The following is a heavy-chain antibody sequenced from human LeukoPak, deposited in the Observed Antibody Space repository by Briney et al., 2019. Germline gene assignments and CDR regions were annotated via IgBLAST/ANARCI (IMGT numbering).Heavy chain of an antibody. V-gene: IGHV4-39*01. Sequence: SETLSLTCTVSGGSISSSSYYWGWIRQPPGKGLEWIGSIYYSRSTYYNPSLKSRVTISVDTSKNQFSLKLSSVTAADTAVYYCARLGRYDYVRFDPWGQGTLVTVSS. J-gene: IGHJ5*02. D-gene: IGHD3-16*01. CDR2: IYYSRST. CDR1: GGSISSSSYY. CDR3: ARLGRYDYVRFDP.